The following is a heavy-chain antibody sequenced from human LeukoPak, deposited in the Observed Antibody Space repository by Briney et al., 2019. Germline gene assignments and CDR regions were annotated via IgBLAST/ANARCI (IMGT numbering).Heavy chain of an antibody. CDR2: FDPEDGET. Sequence: ASVKVSCKVSGYALTELSMHWVRQAPGKGLEWMGGFDPEDGETIYAQKFQGRVTMTEDTSTDTAYMELSSLRSEDTAVYHCATGVSMVRGEDFDYWGQGTLVTVSS. CDR1: GYALTELS. J-gene: IGHJ4*02. V-gene: IGHV1-24*01. D-gene: IGHD3-10*01. CDR3: ATGVSMVRGEDFDY.